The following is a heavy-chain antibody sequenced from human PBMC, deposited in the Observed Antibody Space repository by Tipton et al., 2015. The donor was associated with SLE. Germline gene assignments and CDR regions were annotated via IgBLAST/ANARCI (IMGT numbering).Heavy chain of an antibody. Sequence: SLRLSCAASGFTFSSYWMSWVRQAPGKGLEWVANIKQDGSEKYYVDSVKGRFTISRDNAKNSLYLQMNSLRAEDTAVYYCARDGVAGYWYFDLWGRGTLVTVSS. J-gene: IGHJ2*01. CDR1: GFTFSSYW. CDR2: IKQDGSEK. CDR3: ARDGVAGYWYFDL. V-gene: IGHV3-7*03. D-gene: IGHD6-19*01.